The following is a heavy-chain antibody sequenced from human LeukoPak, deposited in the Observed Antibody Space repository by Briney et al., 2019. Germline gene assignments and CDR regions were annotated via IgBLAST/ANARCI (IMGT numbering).Heavy chain of an antibody. J-gene: IGHJ3*02. CDR2: IYYSGST. CDR1: GGSVSSGSYY. V-gene: IGHV4-61*01. Sequence: SETLSLTCTVSGGSVSSGSYYWSWIRQPPGKGLEWIGYIYYSGSTNYNPSLKSRVTISVDTSKNQFSLKLSSVTAADTAVYYCARDKDAFGIWGQGTMVTV. CDR3: ARDKDAFGI.